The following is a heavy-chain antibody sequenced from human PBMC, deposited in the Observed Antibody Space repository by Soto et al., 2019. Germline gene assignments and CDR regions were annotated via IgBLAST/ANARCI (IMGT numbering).Heavy chain of an antibody. Sequence: GGSLRLSCAASGFTFDDYAMHWVRQAPGKGLEWVSGISWNSGSIGYADSVKGRFTISRDNAKNSLYLQMNSLRAEDTAMYYCATANGSGSYPGTPPKYYYGMDVWGQGTTVTVSS. V-gene: IGHV3-9*01. CDR3: ATANGSGSYPGTPPKYYYGMDV. D-gene: IGHD3-10*01. J-gene: IGHJ6*02. CDR2: ISWNSGSI. CDR1: GFTFDDYA.